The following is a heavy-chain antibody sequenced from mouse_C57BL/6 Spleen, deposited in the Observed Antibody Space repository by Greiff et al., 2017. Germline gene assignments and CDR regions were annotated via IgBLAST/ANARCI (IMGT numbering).Heavy chain of an antibody. Sequence: QVQLKQPGAELVRPGSSVKLSCKASGYTFTSYWMHWVQQRPMQGLEWIGNIDPSDSETHYTPKFKDKATLTVAKSYSTAYMQLSSLTSDDAAVYYCARGGTTVVATGSLDAMDYWGQGTSVTVSS. J-gene: IGHJ4*01. CDR3: ARGGTTVVATGSLDAMDY. V-gene: IGHV1-52*01. CDR2: IDPSDSET. D-gene: IGHD1-1*01. CDR1: GYTFTSYW.